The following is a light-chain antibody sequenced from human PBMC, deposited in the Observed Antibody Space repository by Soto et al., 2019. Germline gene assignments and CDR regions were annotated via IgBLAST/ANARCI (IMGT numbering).Light chain of an antibody. V-gene: IGKV3D-20*02. CDR3: LQRNTWPPVT. CDR2: GTS. CDR1: QSVSSSF. Sequence: EIVLTQSPGTLSLSPGERATLSCRASQSVSSSFVAWFQQKPGQAPRLLIYGTSSRATGTPDRFRGTGSGTHFTLTISSLEPEEIAIYSCLQRNTWPPVTSGQGTRLEIK. J-gene: IGKJ5*01.